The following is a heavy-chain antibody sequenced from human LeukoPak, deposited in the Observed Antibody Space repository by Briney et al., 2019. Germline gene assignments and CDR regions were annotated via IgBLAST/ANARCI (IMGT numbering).Heavy chain of an antibody. D-gene: IGHD3-3*01. CDR3: AREGYDFRSGYPNAFDI. CDR1: GGTFSRYA. J-gene: IGHJ3*02. Sequence: ASVKVSCKASGGTFSRYAISWVRQAPGQGLEWMGWISGYNGNTKYAQKVQGRVTVTTDTSTSTAYMELRSLTSDDTAVYYCAREGYDFRSGYPNAFDIWGQGTLVTVSS. V-gene: IGHV1-18*01. CDR2: ISGYNGNT.